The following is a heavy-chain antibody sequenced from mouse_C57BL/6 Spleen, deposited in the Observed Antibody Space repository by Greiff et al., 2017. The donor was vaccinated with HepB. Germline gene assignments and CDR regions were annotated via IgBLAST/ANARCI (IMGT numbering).Heavy chain of an antibody. CDR1: GYSITSCYF. D-gene: IGHD1-1*01. V-gene: IGHV3-6*01. CDR3: ARGGYGRKAWFAY. Sequence: EVQLQESGPGLVKPSQSLSLTCSVSGYSITSCYFYSWIRQLTGNKLEWIGYISYDGNNNYNPSLKNGISITRDTSKNQLCLKLNSVTTEDTATYDCARGGYGRKAWFAYWGQGTLVTVSA. CDR2: ISYDGNN. J-gene: IGHJ3*01.